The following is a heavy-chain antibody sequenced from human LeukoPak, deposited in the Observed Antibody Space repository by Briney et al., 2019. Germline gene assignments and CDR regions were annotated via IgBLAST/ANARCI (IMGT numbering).Heavy chain of an antibody. Sequence: GRSLRLACAASGFTVSSYAMSWVRQAPGKGLEWVSAISGRGGSTYYADSVKSRCTISRDNSKNTLYLQMNSLRAEDTAVYYCAKVLAVPPYYFDYWGQGTLVTVSS. CDR1: GFTVSSYA. CDR3: AKVLAVPPYYFDY. D-gene: IGHD6-19*01. V-gene: IGHV3-23*01. CDR2: ISGRGGST. J-gene: IGHJ4*02.